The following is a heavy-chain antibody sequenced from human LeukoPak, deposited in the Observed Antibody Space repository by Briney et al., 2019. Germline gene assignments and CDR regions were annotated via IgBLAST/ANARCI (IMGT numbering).Heavy chain of an antibody. D-gene: IGHD6-25*01. V-gene: IGHV1-18*04. Sequence: ASVKVSCKASGYTFADYYIHWVRQAPGQGLEWMGWISPYNVNTNYAQKLQGRVTMTTDTSTSTAYMDLRSLRSDDTAVYYCARRSSGGDAFDMWGQGTMVTVSS. CDR2: ISPYNVNT. CDR1: GYTFADYY. CDR3: ARRSSGGDAFDM. J-gene: IGHJ3*02.